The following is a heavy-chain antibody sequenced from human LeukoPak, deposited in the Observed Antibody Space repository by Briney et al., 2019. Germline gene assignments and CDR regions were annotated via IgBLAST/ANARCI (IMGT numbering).Heavy chain of an antibody. CDR1: GGSISSYY. CDR2: IYYSGST. Sequence: KPSETLSLTGTVSGGSISSYYRSWLRQPPGKGLEWIGYIYYSGSTNYSPSLKSRVTISVDTSKNQFSLKLSSVTAADTAVYYCAREGMYSSSSYFDYWGQGTLVTVSS. J-gene: IGHJ4*02. D-gene: IGHD6-6*01. V-gene: IGHV4-59*01. CDR3: AREGMYSSSSYFDY.